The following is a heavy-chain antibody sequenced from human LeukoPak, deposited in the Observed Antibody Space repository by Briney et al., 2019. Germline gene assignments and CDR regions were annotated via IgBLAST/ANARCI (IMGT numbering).Heavy chain of an antibody. V-gene: IGHV3-23*01. Sequence: GGSLRLSCAASGFTFSTYAVNWVRQAPGKGLEWVSTISGSGDSTYYADSVKGRFTISRDNSKNTLYLQMNSLRAEDTAVYYCARPLKYVGDLGGFDYWGQGTLVTVSS. J-gene: IGHJ4*02. CDR1: GFTFSTYA. CDR3: ARPLKYVGDLGGFDY. CDR2: ISGSGDST. D-gene: IGHD3-10*02.